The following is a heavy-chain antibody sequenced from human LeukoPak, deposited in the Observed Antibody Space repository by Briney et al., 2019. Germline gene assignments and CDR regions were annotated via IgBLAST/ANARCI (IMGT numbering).Heavy chain of an antibody. V-gene: IGHV3-64*01. CDR2: ISSNGGST. CDR1: GFSFTTHA. D-gene: IGHD2-15*01. CDR3: AREKGGFDI. J-gene: IGHJ3*02. Sequence: GGSLRLSCVASGFSFTTHAMGRVRQAPGKGLEYVSVISSNGGSTYYANSVKGRFTISRDNSKNTLYLQMGSLRAEDMAVYYCAREKGGFDIWGQGTMVTVSS.